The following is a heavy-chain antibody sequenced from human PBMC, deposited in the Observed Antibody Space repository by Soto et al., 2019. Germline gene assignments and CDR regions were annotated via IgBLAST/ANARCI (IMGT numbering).Heavy chain of an antibody. J-gene: IGHJ1*01. CDR3: ANEVVVAATRAEYFQH. V-gene: IGHV3-23*01. CDR2: ISGSGGST. D-gene: IGHD2-15*01. Sequence: GGSLRLSCAASGFTFSSYAMSWVRQAPGKGLEWVSAISGSGGSTYYADSVKGRFTISRDNSKNTLYLQMNSLGAEDTAVYYCANEVVVAATRAEYFQHWGQGTLVTVSS. CDR1: GFTFSSYA.